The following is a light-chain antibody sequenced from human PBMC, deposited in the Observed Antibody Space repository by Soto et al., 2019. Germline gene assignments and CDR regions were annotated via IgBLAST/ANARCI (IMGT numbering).Light chain of an antibody. Sequence: QSVLTQPASVSGSPGQSITISCTGTSSDVGGYNYVSWYQXXXXXXXXLMIYEVSNRPSGVSNRFSGSKSGNTASLTISGLQAEDEADYYCSSYTSSSTFYVFGTGTKVTVL. CDR3: SSYTSSSTFYV. J-gene: IGLJ1*01. CDR2: EVS. V-gene: IGLV2-14*01. CDR1: SSDVGGYNY.